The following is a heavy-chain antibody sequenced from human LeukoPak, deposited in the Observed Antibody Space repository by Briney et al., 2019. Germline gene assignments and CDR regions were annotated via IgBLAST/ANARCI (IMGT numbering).Heavy chain of an antibody. J-gene: IGHJ4*02. CDR2: MNPNSGHT. V-gene: IGHV1-8*01. CDR1: GYTFTSYD. CDR3: ARSIVGVRKRNDY. D-gene: IGHD1-26*01. Sequence: ASVKVSCKASGYTFTSYDIIWVRQASGQGLEWMGWMNPNSGHTGYAQKFQGRATMTRTTSISTAYMELTSLTSEDSAVYYCARSIVGVRKRNDYWGQGTLVTVSS.